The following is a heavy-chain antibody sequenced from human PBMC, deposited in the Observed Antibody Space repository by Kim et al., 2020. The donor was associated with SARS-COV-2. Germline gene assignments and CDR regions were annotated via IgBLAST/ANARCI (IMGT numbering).Heavy chain of an antibody. V-gene: IGHV3-21*01. J-gene: IGHJ4*02. CDR1: GFTFSSYS. CDR3: AREGRWLQFWSGGFDY. CDR2: ISSSSSYI. D-gene: IGHD5-12*01. Sequence: GGSLRLSCAASGFTFSSYSMNWVRQAPGKGLEWVSSISSSSSYIYYADSVKGRFTISRDNAKNSLYLQMNSLRAEDTAVYYCAREGRWLQFWSGGFDYWGQGTLVTVSS.